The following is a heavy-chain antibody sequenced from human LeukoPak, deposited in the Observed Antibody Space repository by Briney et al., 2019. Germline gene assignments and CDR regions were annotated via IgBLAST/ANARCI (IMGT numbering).Heavy chain of an antibody. V-gene: IGHV3-7*01. CDR3: VRELVVGVAEYFDH. Sequence: GGSLRLSCAASGFNFKNYWMTWIRQLPGRGLEGVANVNTDGRDTYYLDSVRGRLTIFRDNDRNSLYLQMSGLRDDDTAVYYCVRELVVGVAEYFDHWGRGTLVTVSS. J-gene: IGHJ1*01. CDR2: VNTDGRDT. CDR1: GFNFKNYW. D-gene: IGHD1-26*01.